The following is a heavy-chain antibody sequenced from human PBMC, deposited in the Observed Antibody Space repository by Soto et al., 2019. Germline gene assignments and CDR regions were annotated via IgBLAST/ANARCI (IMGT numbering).Heavy chain of an antibody. D-gene: IGHD5-12*01. CDR1: GFTFSNAW. J-gene: IGHJ6*02. CDR3: TTENIVATIRLSFNGPRYYYYGMDV. V-gene: IGHV3-15*07. Sequence: PGGSLRLSCAASGFTFSNAWMNWVRQAPGKGLEWVGRIKSKTDGGTTDYAAPVKGRFTISRDDSKNTLYLQMNSLKTEDTAVYYCTTENIVATIRLSFNGPRYYYYGMDVWGQGTTVTVSS. CDR2: IKSKTDGGTT.